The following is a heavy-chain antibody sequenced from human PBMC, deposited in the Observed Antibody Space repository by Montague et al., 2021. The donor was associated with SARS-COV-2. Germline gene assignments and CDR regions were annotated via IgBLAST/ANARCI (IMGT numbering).Heavy chain of an antibody. CDR1: GGSFSGYY. CDR3: VRAGGFHNRPPV. CDR2: INHSGST. J-gene: IGHJ4*02. D-gene: IGHD4-23*01. Sequence: SETLSLTCAVHGGSFSGYYWSWIRQPPGKGLEWIGEINHSGSTNYNPSLKSRVSISVDRSKNQVSLELYSVTAADTALYYCVRAGGFHNRPPVWGQGALVIVSS. V-gene: IGHV4-34*01.